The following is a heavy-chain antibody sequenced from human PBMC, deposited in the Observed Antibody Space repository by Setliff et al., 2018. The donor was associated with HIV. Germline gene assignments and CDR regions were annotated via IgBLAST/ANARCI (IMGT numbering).Heavy chain of an antibody. CDR2: IYYSGSL. CDR3: ARLDCSSSSGFVDY. CDR1: SGSISDSRYY. J-gene: IGHJ4*02. V-gene: IGHV4-39*01. D-gene: IGHD2-2*01. Sequence: SETLSLTCTVSSGSISDSRYYWGWIRQAPGKGLEWIGSIYYSGSLYYSPSLKSRLTVSVDTSKNQFSLKLSSVTAADTAVYYCARLDCSSSSGFVDYWGQGTLVTVSS.